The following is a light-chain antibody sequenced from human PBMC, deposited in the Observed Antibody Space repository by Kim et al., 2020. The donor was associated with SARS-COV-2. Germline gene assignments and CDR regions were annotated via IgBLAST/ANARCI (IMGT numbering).Light chain of an antibody. V-gene: IGLV3-1*01. J-gene: IGLJ2*01. Sequence: SYELTQPPSVSVSPGQTASITCSGDKLGDKYACWYQQKPGQSPVLVIYQDSKRPSGIPERFSGSNSGNTATLTISGTQAMDEADYYCQAWDRTTVVFGRG. CDR2: QDS. CDR1: KLGDKY. CDR3: QAWDRTTVV.